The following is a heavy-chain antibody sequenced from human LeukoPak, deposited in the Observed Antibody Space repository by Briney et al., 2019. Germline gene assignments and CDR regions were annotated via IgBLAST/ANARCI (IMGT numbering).Heavy chain of an antibody. Sequence: PGGSLRLSCAASGFTFSGYAMSWVRQAPGKGLEWVSAISGSGGSTYYADSVKGRFTISRDNSKNTLYLQMNSLRAEDTAVYYCAKDSLSSSWYEYYCYYYMDVWGKGTTVTVSS. D-gene: IGHD6-13*01. CDR3: AKDSLSSSWYEYYCYYYMDV. CDR2: ISGSGGST. CDR1: GFTFSGYA. V-gene: IGHV3-23*01. J-gene: IGHJ6*03.